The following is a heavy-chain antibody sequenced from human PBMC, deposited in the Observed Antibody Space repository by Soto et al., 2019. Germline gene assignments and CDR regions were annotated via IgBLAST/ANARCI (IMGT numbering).Heavy chain of an antibody. CDR3: ARDDQGGYSRGWFKYYFDY. D-gene: IGHD6-19*01. V-gene: IGHV3-7*01. CDR1: GFTFSSYG. CDR2: IKQDGSEK. Sequence: EVQLVESGGGFVQPGGSLRLSGAASGFTFSSYGMSWVRQAPGTGLEWVANIKQDGSEKYYVYSVKGRFTISRDNAKNSLYLQMNSLRAEDTAVYYCARDDQGGYSRGWFKYYFDYWGQGTLVTVSS. J-gene: IGHJ4*02.